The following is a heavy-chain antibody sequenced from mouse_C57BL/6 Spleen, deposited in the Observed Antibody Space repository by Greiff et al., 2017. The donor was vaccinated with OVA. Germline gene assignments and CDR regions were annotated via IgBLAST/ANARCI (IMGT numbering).Heavy chain of an antibody. D-gene: IGHD2-5*01. Sequence: EVQLVESEGGLVQPGSSMKLSCTASGFTFSDYYMAWVRQVPEKGLEWVANINYDGSSTYYLDSLKSRFIISRDNAKNILYLQMSSLKSEDTATYYCARMDSNYDAMDYWGQGTSVTVSS. CDR3: ARMDSNYDAMDY. V-gene: IGHV5-16*01. J-gene: IGHJ4*01. CDR1: GFTFSDYY. CDR2: INYDGSST.